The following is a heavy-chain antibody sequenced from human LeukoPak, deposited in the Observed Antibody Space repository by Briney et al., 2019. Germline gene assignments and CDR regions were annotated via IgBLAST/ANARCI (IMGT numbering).Heavy chain of an antibody. CDR3: ASVETGTYDDYFDY. V-gene: IGHV1-2*02. J-gene: IGHJ4*02. D-gene: IGHD1-7*01. CDR2: INPNSGGT. CDR1: GYTFTGYY. Sequence: ASVKVSCKASGYTFTGYYMHWVRQAPGQGLEWMGWINPNSGGTNYAQKFQGRVTMTRDTSISTAYMELSRLGSDDTAVYYCASVETGTYDDYFDYWGQGTLVTVSS.